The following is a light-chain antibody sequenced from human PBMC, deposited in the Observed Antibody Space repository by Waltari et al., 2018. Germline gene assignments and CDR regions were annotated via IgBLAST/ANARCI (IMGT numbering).Light chain of an antibody. J-gene: IGKJ4*01. CDR1: QSVLYSSNNKNY. CDR2: WAS. Sequence: DIVMTQSPDSLAVSLGERATINCKSSQSVLYSSNNKNYLAWSQQKPGQPPKLLIYWASTRESGVPDRFSGSGSGTDFTLTISSLQAEDVAVYYCRQYYSTPPTFGGGTKVEIK. CDR3: RQYYSTPPT. V-gene: IGKV4-1*01.